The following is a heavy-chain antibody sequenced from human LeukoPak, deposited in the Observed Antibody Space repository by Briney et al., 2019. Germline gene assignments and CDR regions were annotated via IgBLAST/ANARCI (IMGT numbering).Heavy chain of an antibody. CDR1: GGSVSSYY. CDR2: IYYSGST. D-gene: IGHD3-22*01. J-gene: IGHJ4*02. CDR3: ARQQYYYDSSGYRPPYYFDY. V-gene: IGHV4-59*08. Sequence: SETLSLTCAVYGGSVSSYYWSWIRQPPGKGLEWIGYIYYSGSTNYNPSLKSRVTISVDTSKNQFSLKLSSVTAADTAVYYCARQQYYYDSSGYRPPYYFDYWGQGTLVTVSS.